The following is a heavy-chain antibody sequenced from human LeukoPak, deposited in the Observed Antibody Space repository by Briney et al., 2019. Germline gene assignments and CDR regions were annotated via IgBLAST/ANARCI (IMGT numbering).Heavy chain of an antibody. CDR1: GFTFSSYV. J-gene: IGHJ5*02. D-gene: IGHD5-12*01. CDR2: ISYDGSNE. CDR3: ARDLKVGSLYSGYDSELCFDP. V-gene: IGHV3-30*04. Sequence: QPGGSLRLSCAASGFTFSSYVMHWVRQAPGKGLEWVAIISYDGSNEYYADSVKGRFTISRDNSKNTLYLQMNSLRAADTAVYYCARDLKVGSLYSGYDSELCFDPWGQGTLVTVSS.